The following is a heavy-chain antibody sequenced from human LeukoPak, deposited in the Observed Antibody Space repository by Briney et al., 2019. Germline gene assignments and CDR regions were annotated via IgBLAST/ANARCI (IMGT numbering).Heavy chain of an antibody. CDR1: GYTFTGYY. J-gene: IGHJ4*02. CDR3: ARDLGDYVVLDY. V-gene: IGHV1-2*02. CDR2: IKPKSGGT. D-gene: IGHD4-17*01. Sequence: ASVKVSCKASGYTFTGYYMHWVRQAPGQGGEWMGWIKPKSGGTNYAQKFQGRVTINRERSISTAYMQLSRLRSDDTAVYYCARDLGDYVVLDYWGQGTLVTVSS.